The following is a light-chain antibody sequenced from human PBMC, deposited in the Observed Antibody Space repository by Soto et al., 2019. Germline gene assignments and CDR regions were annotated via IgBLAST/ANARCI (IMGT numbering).Light chain of an antibody. CDR2: EAS. Sequence: DIQMTQSPSSLSASVGDRVAITCRASQSISTFLNWYQQKPGKAPQLLIYEASTLQSGVPSRFSGSGSGTEFTLTISTLQREDFATYYCQQSDRTPLTFGGGTKVES. V-gene: IGKV1-39*01. CDR3: QQSDRTPLT. J-gene: IGKJ4*01. CDR1: QSISTF.